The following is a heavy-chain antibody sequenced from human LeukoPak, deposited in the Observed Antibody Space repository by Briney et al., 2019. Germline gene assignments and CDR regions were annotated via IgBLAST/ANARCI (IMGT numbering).Heavy chain of an antibody. CDR2: ISGSGGST. CDR3: ARHFTLVEFERDPTYYVGY. V-gene: IGHV3-23*01. Sequence: GGSLRLPCAASGFTFSSYAMSWVRQAPGKGLEGVSSISGSGGSTYYADSVKGRFTISRDNSNNTLYLQMNSLIDEDTAMYYCARHFTLVEFERDPTYYVGYWRQGPLVTVSS. D-gene: IGHD3-10*01. CDR1: GFTFSSYA. J-gene: IGHJ4*02.